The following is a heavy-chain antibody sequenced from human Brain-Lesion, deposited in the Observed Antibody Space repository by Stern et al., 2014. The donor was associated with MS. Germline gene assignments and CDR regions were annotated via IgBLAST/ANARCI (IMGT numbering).Heavy chain of an antibody. CDR1: GFTLSTYW. J-gene: IGHJ6*02. CDR3: ARDCGRGSCNQTQYYYIVDV. CDR2: IKPDGNDR. Sequence: VQLVESGGGLVQPGGSLRLSCAASGFTLSTYWMSWVRQAPGQGLELVGTIKPDGNDRSYVASVKGRFTLSTDNSNNTQFLHMYSLRVDDASVYYCARDCGRGSCNQTQYYYIVDVWGQGTPVIVSS. V-gene: IGHV3-7*01. D-gene: IGHD2/OR15-2a*01.